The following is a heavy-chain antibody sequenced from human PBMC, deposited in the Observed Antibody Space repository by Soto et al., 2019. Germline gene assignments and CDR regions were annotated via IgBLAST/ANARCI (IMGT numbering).Heavy chain of an antibody. CDR2: IYYSGNT. J-gene: IGHJ4*02. V-gene: IGHV4-39*01. Sequence: SETLSLTCTVSGGSISRSSYYWGWIRQSPGKGLEWIASIYYSGNTYYNPSLKSRVTISVDTSKNQFSLKLSSVTAADAAVYYCATHEGYYVWGGYCFDYGGGETQFTFPS. D-gene: IGHD3-10*02. CDR1: GGSISRSSYY. CDR3: ATHEGYYVWGGYCFDY.